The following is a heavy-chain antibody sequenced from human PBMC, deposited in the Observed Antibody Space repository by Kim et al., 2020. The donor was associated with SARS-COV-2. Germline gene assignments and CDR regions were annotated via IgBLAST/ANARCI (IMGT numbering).Heavy chain of an antibody. CDR1: GFTFSSYG. J-gene: IGHJ6*02. Sequence: GGSLRLSCAASGFTFSSYGMHWVRQAPGKGLEWVAVISYDGSNKYYADSVKGRFTISRDNSKNTLYLQMNSLRAEDTAVYYCAKVLYDFWSGYYTGSAGGGMDVWGQGTTVTVSS. V-gene: IGHV3-30*18. CDR2: ISYDGSNK. D-gene: IGHD3-3*01. CDR3: AKVLYDFWSGYYTGSAGGGMDV.